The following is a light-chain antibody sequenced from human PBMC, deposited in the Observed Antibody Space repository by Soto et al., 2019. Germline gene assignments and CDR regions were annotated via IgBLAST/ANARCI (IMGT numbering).Light chain of an antibody. CDR3: QQYYSTPHT. CDR1: QRGLYSSNDKNS. Sequence: IVMMQSPDAPALSLSERATINCKSSQRGLYSSNDKNSVAWYQQKPGQPPQLLIYWASTRESGVPDRFSGSGSGTDFTLTISSLQAEDVAVYYCQQYYSTPHTFGQGTKVDIK. J-gene: IGKJ1*01. CDR2: WAS. V-gene: IGKV4-1*01.